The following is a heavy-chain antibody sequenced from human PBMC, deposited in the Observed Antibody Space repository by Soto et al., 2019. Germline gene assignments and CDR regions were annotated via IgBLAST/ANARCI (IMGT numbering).Heavy chain of an antibody. CDR2: IIPIFGTA. V-gene: IGHV1-69*13. Sequence: SVKVSCKASGGTFSSYAISWVRQAPGQGLEWMGGIIPIFGTANYAQKFQGRVTITADESTSTAYMELSSLRSEDTAVYYCGRGRSGQIVVFYWGQGTQVTVSS. CDR3: GRGRSGQIVVFY. D-gene: IGHD1-26*01. J-gene: IGHJ4*02. CDR1: GGTFSSYA.